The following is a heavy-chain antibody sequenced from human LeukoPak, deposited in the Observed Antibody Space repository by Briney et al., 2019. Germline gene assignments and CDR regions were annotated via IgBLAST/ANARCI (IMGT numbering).Heavy chain of an antibody. J-gene: IGHJ5*02. V-gene: IGHV1-8*01. CDR2: MNPNSGDT. Sequence: ASVKVSCKTSGYTFIGYDINWVRQATGQGLEWMGWMNPNSGDTGYAQKFQGRVTMTRDTSISTAYMELSRLRSDDTAVYYCARDSGQLDPWGQGTLVTVSS. CDR3: ARDSGQLDP. D-gene: IGHD1-26*01. CDR1: GYTFIGYD.